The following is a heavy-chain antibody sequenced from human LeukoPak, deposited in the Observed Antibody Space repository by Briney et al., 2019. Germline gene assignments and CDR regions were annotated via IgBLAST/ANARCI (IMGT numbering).Heavy chain of an antibody. J-gene: IGHJ4*02. D-gene: IGHD6-13*01. V-gene: IGHV4-59*01. CDR2: IYYSGST. Sequence: PSETLSLTCTVSGGSISSYYWSWIRQPPGKGLEWIGYIYYSGSTNYNPSLKSRVTISVDTSKNQFSLKLSSVTAADTAVYYCARVRAAAGIDYWGQGTLVTASS. CDR3: ARVRAAAGIDY. CDR1: GGSISSYY.